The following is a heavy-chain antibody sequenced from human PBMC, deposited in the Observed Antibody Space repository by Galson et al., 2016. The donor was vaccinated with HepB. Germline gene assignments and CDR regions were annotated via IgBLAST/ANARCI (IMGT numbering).Heavy chain of an antibody. V-gene: IGHV6-1*01. CDR1: GDSVSSNSVG. J-gene: IGHJ3*02. Sequence: CAISGDSVSSNSVGWHWLRQSPSRGLEWLGRTYFRSQWYHDYGLSVKSRISINADTSKNQFSLQLNSFTPEDTDVYYCARNHHYAFVIWGQGTMVTVSS. CDR2: TYFRSQWYH. CDR3: ARNHHYAFVI. D-gene: IGHD1-14*01.